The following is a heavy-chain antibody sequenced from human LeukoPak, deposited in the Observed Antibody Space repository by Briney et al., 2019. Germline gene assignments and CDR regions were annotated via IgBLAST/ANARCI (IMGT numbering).Heavy chain of an antibody. CDR2: INPNSGGT. J-gene: IGHJ4*02. CDR3: AVVSAYYDFWSGYRVDY. D-gene: IGHD3-3*01. CDR1: GYTLTELS. Sequence: ASVKVSCKVSGYTLTELSMHWVRQAPGKGLEWMGWINPNSGGTNYAQKFQGRVTMTRDTSISTAYMELSRLRSDDTAVYYCAVVSAYYDFWSGYRVDYWGQGTLVTVSS. V-gene: IGHV1-2*02.